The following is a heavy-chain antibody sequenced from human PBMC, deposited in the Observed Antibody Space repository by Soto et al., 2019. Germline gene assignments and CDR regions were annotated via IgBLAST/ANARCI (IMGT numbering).Heavy chain of an antibody. CDR3: AREAYKRGATNLFFDY. Sequence: PSETLSLTCAVSGGPISSDTWWSWVRQPPGRGLEWIGEIHRSGSTNYNPSLQSRVTISVDKSKNQFSLKLSSVTAADTAVYYCAREAYKRGATNLFFDYWGQGTLVTVSS. J-gene: IGHJ4*02. D-gene: IGHD1-26*01. V-gene: IGHV4-4*02. CDR1: GGPISSDTW. CDR2: IHRSGST.